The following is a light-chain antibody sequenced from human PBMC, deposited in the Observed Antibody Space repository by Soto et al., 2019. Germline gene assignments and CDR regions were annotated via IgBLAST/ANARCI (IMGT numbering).Light chain of an antibody. CDR3: QKSYSAPFT. CDR2: AAS. Sequence: DIQMTQSPSSLSASVGDRVTITCRASQSIATYLNWYQQKPGKAPKLLIYAASILQTGGPSRFSGSGSGTDFTLTITGLQPDDFATYYCQKSYSAPFTFGGGTKV. V-gene: IGKV1-39*01. J-gene: IGKJ4*01. CDR1: QSIATY.